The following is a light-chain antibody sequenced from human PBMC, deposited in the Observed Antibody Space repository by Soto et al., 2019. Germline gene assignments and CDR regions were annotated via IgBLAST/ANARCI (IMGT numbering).Light chain of an antibody. CDR1: TSDIGGYDY. Sequence: QSALTKPASVSGSLGQSIAISCTGSTSDIGGYDYVSWYQQYPGMTPKLIIYAVHTRPSGVSNRFSGSKAGNTASLTISGLQAEDEADYHCSSYTPCSTYFVGTGTKLTVL. CDR2: AVH. CDR3: SSYTPCSTYF. V-gene: IGLV2-14*03. J-gene: IGLJ1*01.